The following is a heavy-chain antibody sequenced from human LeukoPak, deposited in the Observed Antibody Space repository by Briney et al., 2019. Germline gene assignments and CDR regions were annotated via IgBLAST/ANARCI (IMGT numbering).Heavy chain of an antibody. CDR2: ISSSSSYT. CDR1: GFTFSDYY. J-gene: IGHJ6*04. D-gene: IGHD6-13*01. CDR3: ARVGIAAADYGMDV. V-gene: IGHV3-11*06. Sequence: SGGSLRLSCGASGFTFSDYYMSWIRQAPGKGLEWVSYISSSSSYTNYADSVKGRFTISRDNAKNSLYLQMNSLRAEDTAVYYCARVGIAAADYGMDVWGKGTTVTVSS.